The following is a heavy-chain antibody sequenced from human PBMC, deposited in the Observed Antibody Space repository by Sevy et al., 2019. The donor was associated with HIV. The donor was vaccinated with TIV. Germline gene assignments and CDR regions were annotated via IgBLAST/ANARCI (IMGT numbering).Heavy chain of an antibody. CDR3: ARGGNDFWSGYYRFDY. D-gene: IGHD3-3*01. CDR2: IYYSGST. J-gene: IGHJ4*02. Sequence: PSETLSLTCTVSGGSISSSSYYWGWIRQPPGKGLEWIGSIYYSGSTYYNPSLKSRVTISVDTSKNQFSLKLSSVTAADTAVYYCARGGNDFWSGYYRFDYWGQGTLVTVSS. CDR1: GGSISSSSYY. V-gene: IGHV4-39*01.